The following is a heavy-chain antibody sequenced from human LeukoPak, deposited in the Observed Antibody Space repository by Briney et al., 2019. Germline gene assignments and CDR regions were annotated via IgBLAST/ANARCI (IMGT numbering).Heavy chain of an antibody. CDR3: ARTPIVVVKELVNAFDI. Sequence: SETLSLTCTVSGGSISSYYWSWIRQPPGKGLEWIGYIYYSGSTNYNPSLKSRVTISVDTSKNQFSLKLSSVTAADTAVYYCARTPIVVVKELVNAFDIWGQGTMVTVSS. CDR1: GGSISSYY. J-gene: IGHJ3*02. V-gene: IGHV4-59*01. CDR2: IYYSGST. D-gene: IGHD3-22*01.